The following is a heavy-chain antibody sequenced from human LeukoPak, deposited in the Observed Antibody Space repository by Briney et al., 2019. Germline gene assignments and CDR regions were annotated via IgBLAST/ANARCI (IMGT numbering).Heavy chain of an antibody. Sequence: GGSLRLSCAASGFTFSSYSMNWVRQAPGKGLEWVSYISSSSSTIYYADSVKGRFTISRDNAKNSLYLQMNSLRAEDTAVYYCARDRLGYCSGGSCFFDYWGQGTLVTVSS. CDR2: ISSSSSTI. D-gene: IGHD2-15*01. CDR3: ARDRLGYCSGGSCFFDY. V-gene: IGHV3-48*01. CDR1: GFTFSSYS. J-gene: IGHJ4*02.